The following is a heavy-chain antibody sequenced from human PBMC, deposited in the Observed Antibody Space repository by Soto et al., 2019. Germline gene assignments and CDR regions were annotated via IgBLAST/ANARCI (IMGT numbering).Heavy chain of an antibody. CDR3: ARRSGRATTYYYYGMDV. V-gene: IGHV1-69*13. CDR2: IIPIFGTA. CDR1: GGTFSSYA. Sequence: SVKVSCKXSGGTFSSYAISWVRQAPGQGLEWMGGIIPIFGTANYAQKFQGRVTITADESTSTAYMELSSLRSEDTAVYYCARRSGRATTYYYYGMDVWGQGTTVTVS. J-gene: IGHJ6*02. D-gene: IGHD1-26*01.